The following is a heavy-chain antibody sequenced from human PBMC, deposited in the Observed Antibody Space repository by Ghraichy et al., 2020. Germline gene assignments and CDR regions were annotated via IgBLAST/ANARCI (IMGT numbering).Heavy chain of an antibody. J-gene: IGHJ4*02. CDR2: ISHDGNNK. D-gene: IGHD5-18*01. V-gene: IGHV3-30-3*01. CDR3: ARVGRGYSYGQGFDS. CDR1: GFIFRDYA. Sequence: GGSLRLSCAASGFIFRDYALHWVRQASGKGLDWVAVISHDGNNKYYADSVRGRFTISRDDSRNTLYLQMNSLTTEDAALYSCARVGRGYSYGQGFDSWGQGTLVTVS.